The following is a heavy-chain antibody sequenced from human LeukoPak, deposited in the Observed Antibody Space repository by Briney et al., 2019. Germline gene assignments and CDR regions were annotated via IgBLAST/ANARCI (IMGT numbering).Heavy chain of an antibody. J-gene: IGHJ4*02. CDR2: IYYSGST. Sequence: PSETLSLTCTVSGGSISSYYWSWIRQPPGKGLEWIGYIYYSGSTNYNPSLKSRVTISVDTSKNQFSLKLSSVTAADTAVYYCAREWGLTTFDYWGQGTLVTVSS. V-gene: IGHV4-59*01. CDR1: GGSISSYY. D-gene: IGHD3-22*01. CDR3: AREWGLTTFDY.